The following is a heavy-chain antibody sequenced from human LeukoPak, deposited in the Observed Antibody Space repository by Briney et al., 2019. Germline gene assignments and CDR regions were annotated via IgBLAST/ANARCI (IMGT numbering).Heavy chain of an antibody. Sequence: SETLSLTCTVSGYSISSGYYWGWIRQPPGKGLEWIGSVYHSGSTYYNPSLKSRVTISVDTSKNQFSLKLSSVTAADTAVYYCARVSSSWYQDWYFDLWGRGTLVTVSS. D-gene: IGHD6-13*01. CDR1: GYSISSGYY. CDR3: ARVSSSWYQDWYFDL. V-gene: IGHV4-38-2*02. CDR2: VYHSGST. J-gene: IGHJ2*01.